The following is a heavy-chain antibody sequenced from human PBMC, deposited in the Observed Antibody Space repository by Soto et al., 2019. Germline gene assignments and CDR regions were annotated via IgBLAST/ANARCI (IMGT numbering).Heavy chain of an antibody. V-gene: IGHV3-30*18. CDR1: GFTFNSFG. CDR3: AKDWDFDYGDRLDL. Sequence: QVQLVESGGGVVQPGRSLRLSCAASGFTFNSFGMHWVRQAPGKGLQWVAIISYDESEKNYADSVRGRFTISRDNSKNTLYLQMNGLRAEETAVYYCAKDWDFDYGDRLDLWGRGTLVTVSS. CDR2: ISYDESEK. D-gene: IGHD4-17*01. J-gene: IGHJ4*02.